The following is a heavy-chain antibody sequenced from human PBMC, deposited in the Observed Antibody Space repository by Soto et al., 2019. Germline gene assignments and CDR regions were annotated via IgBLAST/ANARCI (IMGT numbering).Heavy chain of an antibody. CDR1: GGSFSGYY. CDR2: INHSGST. V-gene: IGHV4-34*01. D-gene: IGHD3-10*01. Sequence: SETLSLTCAVYGGSFSGYYWSLIRQPPGKGLEWIGEINHSGSTNYNPSLKSRVTISVDTSKNQFSLKLSSVTAADTAVYYCAIPARDYYGSGSYYYYYGMDVWGQGTTVTVS. CDR3: AIPARDYYGSGSYYYYYGMDV. J-gene: IGHJ6*02.